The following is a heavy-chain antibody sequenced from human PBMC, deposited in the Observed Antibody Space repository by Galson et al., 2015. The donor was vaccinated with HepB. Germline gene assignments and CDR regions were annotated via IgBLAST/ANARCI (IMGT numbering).Heavy chain of an antibody. CDR3: ARDLFRGIYGMDA. V-gene: IGHV1-2*02. D-gene: IGHD3-10*01. J-gene: IGHJ6*02. CDR1: GYRFSDYY. CDR2: INPDSGGT. Sequence: SVKVSCKASGYRFSDYYIQWVRQAPGQGLEWMGWINPDSGGTNYAKSLQGRVTMTRDTPISTAYLDLSILTSDDTAVYYCARDLFRGIYGMDAWGQGTTVTVSS.